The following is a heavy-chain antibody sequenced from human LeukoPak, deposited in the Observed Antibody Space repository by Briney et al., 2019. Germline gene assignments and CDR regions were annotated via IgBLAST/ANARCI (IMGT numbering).Heavy chain of an antibody. CDR2: ISSSSSYI. D-gene: IGHD2-2*01. J-gene: IGHJ4*02. CDR1: GFTFGSYS. Sequence: GGSLRLSCAASGFTFGSYSMNWVRQAPGKGLEWVSSISSSSSYIYYADSVKGRFTISRDNAKNSLYLQMNSLRAEDTAVYCCASSSTLDYWGQGTLVTVSS. CDR3: ASSSTLDY. V-gene: IGHV3-21*01.